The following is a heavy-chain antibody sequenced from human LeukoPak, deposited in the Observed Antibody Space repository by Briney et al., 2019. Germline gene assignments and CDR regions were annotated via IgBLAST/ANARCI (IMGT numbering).Heavy chain of an antibody. D-gene: IGHD3-22*01. CDR2: INPNSGGT. V-gene: IGHV1-2*02. J-gene: IGHJ4*02. CDR3: ARDWYYYDSSGYFDY. Sequence: ASVKVSCKASGYTFTGCYMHWVRQAPGQGLEWMGWINPNSGGTNYAQKFQGRVTMTRDTSISTAYMELSRLRSDDTAVYYCARDWYYYDSSGYFDYWGQGTLVTVSS. CDR1: GYTFTGCY.